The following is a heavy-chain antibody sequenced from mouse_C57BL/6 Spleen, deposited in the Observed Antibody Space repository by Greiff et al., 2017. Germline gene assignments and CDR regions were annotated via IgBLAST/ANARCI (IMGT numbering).Heavy chain of an antibody. J-gene: IGHJ2*01. V-gene: IGHV1-82*01. CDR2: IYPGDGDT. CDR3: ARSYYGSSQYYFDY. Sequence: QVQLQQSGPELVKPGASVKISCKASGYAFSSSWMNWVKQRPGKGLEWIGRIYPGDGDTNYNGKFKGKATLTADKSSSTAYMQLSSLTSEDSAVYFCARSYYGSSQYYFDYWGQGTTLTVSS. D-gene: IGHD1-1*01. CDR1: GYAFSSSW.